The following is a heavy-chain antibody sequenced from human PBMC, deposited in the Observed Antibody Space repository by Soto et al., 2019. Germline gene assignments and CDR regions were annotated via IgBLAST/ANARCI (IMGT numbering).Heavy chain of an antibody. CDR2: IYYSGST. D-gene: IGHD3-22*01. CDR3: ARTYYDSSGYPTRFDP. CDR1: GGSISSSSFY. J-gene: IGHJ5*02. V-gene: IGHV4-30-4*08. Sequence: SETLSLTCTVSGGSISSSSFYWGWIRQPPGKGLEWIGYIYYSGSTYYNPSLKSRVTISVDTSKNQFSLKLSSVTAADTAVYYCARTYYDSSGYPTRFDPWGQGTLVTVSS.